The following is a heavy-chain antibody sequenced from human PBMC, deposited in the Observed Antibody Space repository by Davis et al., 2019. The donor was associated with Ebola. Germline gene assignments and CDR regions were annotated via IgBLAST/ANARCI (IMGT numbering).Heavy chain of an antibody. CDR1: GYTFTSYY. D-gene: IGHD2-15*01. V-gene: IGHV1-46*01. CDR3: ARVGGAPDDY. CDR2: INPSGGST. J-gene: IGHJ4*02. Sequence: ASVKVSCKASGYTFTSYYMHWVRQAPGQGLEWMGIINPSGGSTSYAQKFQGRVTITRDTSASTAYMELSRLRSDDTAVYYCARVGGAPDDYWGQGTLVTVSS.